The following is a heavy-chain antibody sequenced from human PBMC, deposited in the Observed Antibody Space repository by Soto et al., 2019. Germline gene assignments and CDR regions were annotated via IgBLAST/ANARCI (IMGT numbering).Heavy chain of an antibody. CDR2: ISWNSGSI. V-gene: IGHV3-9*01. CDR3: AREGGYCSSTSCRTLYYYYGMDV. J-gene: IGHJ6*02. CDR1: GFTFDDYA. D-gene: IGHD2-2*01. Sequence: GGSLRLSCAASGFTFDDYAMHWVRQAPGKGLEWVSGISWNSGSIGYADSVKGRFTISRDNAKNSLYLQMNSLRAEDTAVYYCAREGGYCSSTSCRTLYYYYGMDVWGQGTTVTVSS.